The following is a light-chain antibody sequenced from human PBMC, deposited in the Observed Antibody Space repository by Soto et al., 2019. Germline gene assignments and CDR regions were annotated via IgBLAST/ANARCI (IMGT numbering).Light chain of an antibody. Sequence: QSALTQPPSASGSPGQSVTISCTGTTSDVGGYDSVSWYQQHPGKAPKLIIYEVAKRPSGVPDRFSGSKSGNTASLTVSGLQAEDEADYYCCSYAGSYVFGTGTKVTVL. J-gene: IGLJ1*01. V-gene: IGLV2-8*01. CDR2: EVA. CDR1: TSDVGGYDS. CDR3: CSYAGSYV.